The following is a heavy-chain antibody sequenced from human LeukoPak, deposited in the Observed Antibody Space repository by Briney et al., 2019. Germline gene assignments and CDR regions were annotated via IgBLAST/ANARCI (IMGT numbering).Heavy chain of an antibody. J-gene: IGHJ4*02. CDR1: GYTFTGYY. Sequence: GASVKVSCKASGYTFTGYYMHWARQAPGQGLEWMGWINPNSGGTNYAQKFQGRVTMTRDTSISTAYMELSRLRSDDTAVYYCARVSRSRGYSGYGLGYWGQGTLVTVSS. CDR2: INPNSGGT. CDR3: ARVSRSRGYSGYGLGY. D-gene: IGHD5-12*01. V-gene: IGHV1-2*02.